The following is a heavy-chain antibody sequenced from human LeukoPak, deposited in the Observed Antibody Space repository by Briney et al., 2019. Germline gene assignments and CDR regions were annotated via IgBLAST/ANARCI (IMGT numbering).Heavy chain of an antibody. CDR2: IWYNGSNK. CDR3: ARGDKQWLVDYYYYYGMDV. V-gene: IGHV3-33*01. D-gene: IGHD6-19*01. Sequence: GGSLRLSCAASGFTFSSYGMHWVRQAPGKGLEWVAVIWYNGSNKYYADSVKGRFTISRDNSKNTLYLQMNSLRAEDTAVYYCARGDKQWLVDYYYYYGMDVWGQGTTVTVSS. CDR1: GFTFSSYG. J-gene: IGHJ6*02.